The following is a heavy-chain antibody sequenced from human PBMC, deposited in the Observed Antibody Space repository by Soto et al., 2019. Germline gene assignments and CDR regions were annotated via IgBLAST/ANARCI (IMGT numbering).Heavy chain of an antibody. CDR2: INPNSGGT. D-gene: IGHD6-19*01. V-gene: IGHV1-2*04. CDR3: ARVRYSSGWYFYYSMDV. Sequence: ASVKVSCKASGYMFTGYYMHWVRQAPGQGLEWMGWINPNSGGTNYAQKFQGWVTMTRDTSISTAYMELSRLRSDDTAVYYCARVRYSSGWYFYYSMDVWGQGTTVTVSS. CDR1: GYMFTGYY. J-gene: IGHJ6*02.